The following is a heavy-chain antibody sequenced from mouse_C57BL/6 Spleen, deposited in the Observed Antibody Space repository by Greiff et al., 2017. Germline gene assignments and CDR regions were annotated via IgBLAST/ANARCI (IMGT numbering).Heavy chain of an antibody. CDR2: IDPETGGT. CDR3: THTVVADY. D-gene: IGHD1-1*01. V-gene: IGHV1-15*01. J-gene: IGHJ2*01. Sequence: VQVVESGAELVRPGASVTLSCKASGYTFTDYEMHWVKQTPVHGLEWIGAIDPETGGTAYNQKFKGKAILTADKSSSTAYMELRSLTSEDSAVYYCTHTVVADYWGQGTTLTVSS. CDR1: GYTFTDYE.